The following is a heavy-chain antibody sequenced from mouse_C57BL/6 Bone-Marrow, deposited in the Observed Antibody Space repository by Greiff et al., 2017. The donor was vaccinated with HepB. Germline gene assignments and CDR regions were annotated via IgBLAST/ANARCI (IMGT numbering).Heavy chain of an antibody. J-gene: IGHJ2*01. CDR3: ARRGNGNYVDYFDY. Sequence: VQLKQPGAELVKPGASVKLSCKASGYTFTSYWMQWVKQRPGQGLEWIGEIDPSDSYTNYNQKFKGKATLTVDTSSSTAYMQLSSLTSEDSAVYYCARRGNGNYVDYFDYWGQGTTLTVSS. CDR1: GYTFTSYW. D-gene: IGHD2-1*01. CDR2: IDPSDSYT. V-gene: IGHV1-50*01.